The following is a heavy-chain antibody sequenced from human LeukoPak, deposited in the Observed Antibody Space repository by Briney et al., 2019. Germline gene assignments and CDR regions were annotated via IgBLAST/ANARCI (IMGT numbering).Heavy chain of an antibody. D-gene: IGHD3-9*01. Sequence: PGGSLRLSCAASGFTFSSYSMNWVRQAPGKGLEWVSSISSSSSYIYYADSVKGRFTISRDSAKNSLYLQMNSLRAEDTAVYYCARSPKYYDILTGYYNWKFYFDYWGQGTLVTVSS. J-gene: IGHJ4*02. CDR1: GFTFSSYS. V-gene: IGHV3-21*01. CDR3: ARSPKYYDILTGYYNWKFYFDY. CDR2: ISSSSSYI.